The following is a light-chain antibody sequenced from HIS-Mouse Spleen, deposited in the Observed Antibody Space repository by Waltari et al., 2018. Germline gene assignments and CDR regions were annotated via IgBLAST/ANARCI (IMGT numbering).Light chain of an antibody. CDR2: RNN. V-gene: IGLV1-47*01. J-gene: IGLJ3*02. Sequence: QSVLTQPPSASGTPGQRVTISCSGSSSNIGSNYVYWYQQLPGTAPKLLSYRNNPAPSGVPDRFSGSKSGTSASLAISGLRSEDEADYYCAAWDDSLSGPVFGGGTKLTVL. CDR3: AAWDDSLSGPV. CDR1: SSNIGSNY.